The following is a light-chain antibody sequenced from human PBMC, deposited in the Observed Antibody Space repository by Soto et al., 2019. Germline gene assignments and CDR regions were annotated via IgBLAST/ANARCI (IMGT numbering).Light chain of an antibody. CDR3: QQANSFPVT. V-gene: IGKV1D-12*01. Sequence: DIQMTQSPSSVSASVGDRVTITCRASQGIGTWLAWYQQKPGKAPKLLIYGASSLQSGVPSRFRGGGSGTDFTLTISSLQPEDFATYYCQQANSFPVTFGQGTRLEIK. J-gene: IGKJ5*01. CDR1: QGIGTW. CDR2: GAS.